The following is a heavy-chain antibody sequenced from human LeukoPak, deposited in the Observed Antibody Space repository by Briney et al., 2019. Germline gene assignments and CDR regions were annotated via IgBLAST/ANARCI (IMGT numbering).Heavy chain of an antibody. CDR1: GGSFSGYY. CDR3: ARDGAYIAVAGDIDY. D-gene: IGHD6-19*01. V-gene: IGHV4-34*01. Sequence: PSETLSLTCAVSGGSFSGYYWSWIRQPPGKGLEWIGEINHSGSTNYNPSLKSRVTISVDTSKNQFSLKLSSVTAADTAVYYCARDGAYIAVAGDIDYWGQGTLVTVSS. CDR2: INHSGST. J-gene: IGHJ4*02.